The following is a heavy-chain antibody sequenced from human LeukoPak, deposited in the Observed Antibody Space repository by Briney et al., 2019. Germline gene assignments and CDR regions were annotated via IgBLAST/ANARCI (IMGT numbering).Heavy chain of an antibody. CDR2: ISYDGSNK. Sequence: GGSLRLSCAASGFTFSSYGMHWVRQAPGKGLEWVAVISYDGSNKYYADSVKGRFTISRDNSKNTLYLQMNSLRAEDTAVYYCASVWGASAFDIWGQGTMVTVSS. CDR3: ASVWGASAFDI. J-gene: IGHJ3*02. V-gene: IGHV3-30*03. CDR1: GFTFSSYG. D-gene: IGHD3-16*01.